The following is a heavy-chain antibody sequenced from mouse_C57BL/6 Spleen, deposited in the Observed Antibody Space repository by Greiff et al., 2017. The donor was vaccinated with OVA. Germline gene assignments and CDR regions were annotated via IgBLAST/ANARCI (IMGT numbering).Heavy chain of an antibody. J-gene: IGHJ2*01. CDR1: GYTFTDYE. D-gene: IGHD1-1*01. CDR3: SGSSY. CDR2: IDPETGGT. V-gene: IGHV1-15*01. Sequence: VKLMESGAELVRPGASVTLSCKASGYTFTDYEMHWVKQTPVHGLEWIGAIDPETGGTAYNQKFKGKAILTADKSSSTAYMELRSLTSEDSAVYYCSGSSYWGQGTTLTVSS.